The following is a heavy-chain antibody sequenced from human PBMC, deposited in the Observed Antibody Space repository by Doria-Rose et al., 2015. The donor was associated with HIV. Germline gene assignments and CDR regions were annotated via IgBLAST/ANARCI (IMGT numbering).Heavy chain of an antibody. D-gene: IGHD3-16*01. CDR3: ARDPFQSWAY. V-gene: IGHV3-53*01. J-gene: IGHJ4*02. Sequence: GGLAQPGGCLRLSWAASGFTVLSNYLRWVREAPGKGLEWVSVIYSDGRTYYADSVKGRFTVSRDNSKNTLYLQINSLRAEDTAVYYCARDPFQSWAYWGQGTLVTVSS. CDR1: GFTVLSNY. CDR2: IYSDGRT.